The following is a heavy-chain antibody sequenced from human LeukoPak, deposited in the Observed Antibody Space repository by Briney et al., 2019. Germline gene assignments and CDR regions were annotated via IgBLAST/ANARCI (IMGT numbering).Heavy chain of an antibody. V-gene: IGHV3-21*01. CDR2: ISSSSSYI. J-gene: IGHJ4*02. D-gene: IGHD6-13*01. CDR1: GFTFSSYR. Sequence: PGGSLRLSCAASGFTFSSYRMNWVRQAPGKGLEWVSSISSSSSYIYYADSVKGRFTISRDNAKNSLYLQMNSLRAEDTTVYYCARLTRGAAAGTKRLDYWGQGTLVTVSS. CDR3: ARLTRGAAAGTKRLDY.